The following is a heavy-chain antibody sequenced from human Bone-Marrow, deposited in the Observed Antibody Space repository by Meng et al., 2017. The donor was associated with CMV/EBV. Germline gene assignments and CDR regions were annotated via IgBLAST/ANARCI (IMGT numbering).Heavy chain of an antibody. V-gene: IGHV4-4*02. J-gene: IGHJ5*02. CDR2: NKKRGSN. D-gene: IGHD3-22*01. Sequence: RRSNGWRWEGKAKGKGREGNGENKKRGSNKYNQTIKRRVKISVEKSKNQFSLKLSSVTAADTAVYYCARGSLRYDSSGYYQNWFDPWGQGTLVTVSS. CDR3: ARGSLRYDSSGYYQNWFDP. CDR1: RRSNG.